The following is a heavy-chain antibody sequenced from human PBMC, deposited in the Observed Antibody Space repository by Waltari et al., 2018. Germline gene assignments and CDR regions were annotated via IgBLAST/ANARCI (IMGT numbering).Heavy chain of an antibody. D-gene: IGHD3-3*01. J-gene: IGHJ4*02. V-gene: IGHV1-69-2*01. CDR3: ARETFAGLDY. Sequence: EVQLVQSGAEVKKPGATVKISCKASGYTFTDYYMHWVQKAPGKGLEWMGRVDPEEGETIYAEKFQGRVTITADTSTDTAYMELSSLRSEDMAVYYCARETFAGLDYWGQGTLVTVSS. CDR2: VDPEEGET. CDR1: GYTFTDYY.